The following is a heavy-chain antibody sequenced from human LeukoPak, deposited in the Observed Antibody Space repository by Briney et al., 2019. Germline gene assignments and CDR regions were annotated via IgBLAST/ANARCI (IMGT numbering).Heavy chain of an antibody. Sequence: GGSLRLSCAASGFTFNSYSMTWVRQAPGKGLEWVSSISSSSGYIYYADSVKGRFTISRDNAKKSLYLQMNSLRAEDTAVYYCAGEVYCSGGSCPYFDSWGQGTLVTASS. V-gene: IGHV3-21*01. CDR1: GFTFNSYS. CDR2: ISSSSGYI. CDR3: AGEVYCSGGSCPYFDS. D-gene: IGHD2-15*01. J-gene: IGHJ4*02.